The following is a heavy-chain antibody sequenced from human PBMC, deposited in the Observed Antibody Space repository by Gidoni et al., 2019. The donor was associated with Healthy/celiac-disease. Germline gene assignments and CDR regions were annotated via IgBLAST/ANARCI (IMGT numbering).Heavy chain of an antibody. Sequence: QVQLVQSGAEVKKPGASVKVSCKASGYTFTSYYMPWVRQAPGQGLEWMGIINPSGGSTSYAQKFQGRVTMTRDTSTSTVYMELSSLRSEDTAVYYCARDRLPPGYGYYYYYYYMDVWGKGTTVTVSS. CDR2: INPSGGST. V-gene: IGHV1-46*03. CDR1: GYTFTSYY. CDR3: ARDRLPPGYGYYYYYYYMDV. D-gene: IGHD5-18*01. J-gene: IGHJ6*03.